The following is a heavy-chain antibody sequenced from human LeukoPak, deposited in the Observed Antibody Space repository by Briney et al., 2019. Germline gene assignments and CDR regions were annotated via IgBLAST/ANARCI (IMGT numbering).Heavy chain of an antibody. CDR3: ARGRYDWNDVGYFDY. D-gene: IGHD1-1*01. CDR1: GFTFSTYA. Sequence: GSLRLSCAASGFTFSTYAMSWVRQAPGKGLEWVSAIFGNGRTTYSADSVKGRFAISRDNSKNTLYLQMNSLRAEDTAVYYCARGRYDWNDVGYFDYWGQGTLVSVSS. V-gene: IGHV3-23*01. J-gene: IGHJ4*02. CDR2: IFGNGRTT.